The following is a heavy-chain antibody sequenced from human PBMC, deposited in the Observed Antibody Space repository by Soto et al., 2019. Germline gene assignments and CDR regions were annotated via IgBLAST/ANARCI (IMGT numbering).Heavy chain of an antibody. V-gene: IGHV4-39*01. D-gene: IGHD6-19*01. Sequence: QLQLQESGPGLVKPSETLSLTCTVSGGSISSSSYNWGWIRQPPGKGLEWIGSVYYSGNTYYNPSLRSRVTVFADTSKNQFSLKLSSVTAADTAVYYCSPSDQWLVPNTDYWGQGTLVTVSS. CDR3: SPSDQWLVPNTDY. J-gene: IGHJ4*02. CDR1: GGSISSSSYN. CDR2: VYYSGNT.